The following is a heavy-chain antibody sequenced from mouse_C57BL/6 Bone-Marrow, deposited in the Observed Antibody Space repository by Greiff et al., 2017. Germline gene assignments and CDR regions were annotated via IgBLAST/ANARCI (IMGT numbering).Heavy chain of an antibody. J-gene: IGHJ2*01. V-gene: IGHV5-9*01. CDR3: ARRGDGNYDY. CDR1: GFTFSSYT. Sequence: EVKLMESGGGLVKPGGSLKLSCAASGFTFSSYTMSWVRQTPERRLEWVATISGGGGNTYYPDSVKGRFTISRDNAKNTLYLQMSSLRSEDTALYYCARRGDGNYDYWGQGTTLTVSS. D-gene: IGHD2-1*01. CDR2: ISGGGGNT.